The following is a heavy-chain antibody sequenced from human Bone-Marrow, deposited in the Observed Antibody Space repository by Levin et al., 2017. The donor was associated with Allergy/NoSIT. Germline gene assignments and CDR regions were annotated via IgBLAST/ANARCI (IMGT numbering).Heavy chain of an antibody. CDR2: IQYSGST. D-gene: IGHD3-10*01. CDR3: ARTDYGSGSSYSYYFDY. CDR1: AGSISNFY. Sequence: SETLSLTCSVSAGSISNFYWSWIRQPPGKGLEWLGYIQYSGSTDYNPSLKSRVTISVDTAKNQFSLKLNSVTAADTAVYYCARTDYGSGSSYSYYFDYWGQGTLVTVSS. J-gene: IGHJ4*02. V-gene: IGHV4-59*01.